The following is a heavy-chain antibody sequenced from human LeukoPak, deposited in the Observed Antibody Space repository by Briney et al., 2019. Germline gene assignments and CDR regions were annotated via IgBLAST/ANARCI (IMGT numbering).Heavy chain of an antibody. Sequence: SETLSLTCTVSGGSISSYYWSWIRQPPGKGLEWIGYISYSGSTNYNPSLKSRVTISVDTFKNQFSLRLSYVTAADTAVYYCARYYCGGACYYFSDWGQGTLVTVSS. D-gene: IGHD2-21*02. CDR2: ISYSGST. J-gene: IGHJ4*02. CDR3: ARYYCGGACYYFSD. V-gene: IGHV4-59*08. CDR1: GGSISSYY.